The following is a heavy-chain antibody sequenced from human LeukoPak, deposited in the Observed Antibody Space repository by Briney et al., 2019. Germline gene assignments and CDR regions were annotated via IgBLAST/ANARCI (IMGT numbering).Heavy chain of an antibody. V-gene: IGHV3-53*01. CDR3: ARDPRNKGFDP. D-gene: IGHD1/OR15-1a*01. CDR2: IYSGGST. Sequence: PGGSLRLSCAASGFTVSSNYMSWVRQAPGKGLEWVSVIYSGGSTYYADSVKGRFTISRDNAKNTLYLQMNSLRVEDTAVYYCARDPRNKGFDPWGQGTLVTVSS. J-gene: IGHJ5*02. CDR1: GFTVSSNY.